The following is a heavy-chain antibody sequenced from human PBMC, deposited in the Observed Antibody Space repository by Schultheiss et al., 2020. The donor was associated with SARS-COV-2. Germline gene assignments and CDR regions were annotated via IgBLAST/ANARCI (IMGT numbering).Heavy chain of an antibody. CDR1: GGSISSTNW. J-gene: IGHJ6*02. Sequence: SETLSLTCAVSGGSISSTNWWSWVRQPPGKGLEWIGEIYHSGSTNYNPSLKSRVTISVDTSKNQFSLKLSSVTAADTAVYYCARRPWYYYGMDVWGQGTTVTVSS. CDR3: ARRPWYYYGMDV. V-gene: IGHV4-4*02. CDR2: IYHSGST.